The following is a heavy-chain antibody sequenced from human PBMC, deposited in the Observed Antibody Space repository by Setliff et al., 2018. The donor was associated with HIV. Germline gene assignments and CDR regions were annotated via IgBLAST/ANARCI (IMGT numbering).Heavy chain of an antibody. CDR3: ARVGYSGWPLED. D-gene: IGHD5-12*01. CDR2: ISGGGGST. CDR1: GFTFSIYA. Sequence: GGSLRLSCAASGFTFSIYAMSWVRQAPGKGLEWVSAISGGGGSTYYADSVKGRFTISRDNSKNTLYLQMNSLRAEDTAVYYCARVGYSGWPLEDWGQGTLVTVSS. J-gene: IGHJ4*02. V-gene: IGHV3-23*01.